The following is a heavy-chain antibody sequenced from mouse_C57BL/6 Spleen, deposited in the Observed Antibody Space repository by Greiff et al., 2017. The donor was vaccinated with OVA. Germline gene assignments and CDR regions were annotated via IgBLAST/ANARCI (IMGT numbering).Heavy chain of an antibody. CDR3: ARSRGSSYHYAMDY. CDR2: ISSGSSTI. CDR1: GFTFSDYG. J-gene: IGHJ4*01. D-gene: IGHD1-1*01. V-gene: IGHV5-17*01. Sequence: EVQGVESGGGLVKPGGSLKLSCAASGFTFSDYGMHWVRQAPEKGLEWVAYISSGSSTIYYADTVKGRFTISRDNAKNTLFLQMTSLRSEDTSMYDCARSRGSSYHYAMDYWGQGTSVTVSS.